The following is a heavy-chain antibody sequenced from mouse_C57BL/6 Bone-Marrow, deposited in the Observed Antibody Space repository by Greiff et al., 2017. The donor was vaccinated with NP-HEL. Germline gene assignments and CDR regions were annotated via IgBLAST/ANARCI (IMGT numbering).Heavy chain of an antibody. CDR1: GYTFTSYW. CDR2: IHPSDSVT. V-gene: IGHV1-74*01. D-gene: IGHD1-1*01. CDR3: AIDYYGSSPFAY. J-gene: IGHJ3*01. Sequence: QVQLKQPGAELVKPGASVKVSCKASGYTFTSYWMHWVKQRPGQGLEWIGRIHPSDSVTNYNQKFKGKATLTVDKSSSTAYMQLSSLTSEDSAVYYCAIDYYGSSPFAYWGQGTLVTVSA.